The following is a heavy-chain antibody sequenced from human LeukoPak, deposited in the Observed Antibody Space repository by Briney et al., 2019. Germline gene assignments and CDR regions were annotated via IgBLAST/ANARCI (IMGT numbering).Heavy chain of an antibody. CDR1: QFRFPFSHYG. CDR2: IRSDGTNQ. V-gene: IGHV3-33*06. D-gene: IGHD4-11*01. CDR3: SKDAQRGFDYSNSLEY. J-gene: IGHJ4*02. Sequence: GKSLTLSCVASQFRFPFSHYGMRWVRQAPGRGLEWVAVIRSDGTNQYYADSVKGRFTISRDNSKNTVYLQMNSLRAEDTVVYFCSKDAQRGFDYSNSLEYWGQGTLVTVSS.